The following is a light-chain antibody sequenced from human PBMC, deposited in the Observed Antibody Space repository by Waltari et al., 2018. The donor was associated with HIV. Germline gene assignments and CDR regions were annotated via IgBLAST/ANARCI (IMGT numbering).Light chain of an antibody. CDR3: QSYDSSNLVAWV. Sequence: FMLPQPHPVSGSLGKTVTISCTRSSGTIASPYFKWYPPRPGSAPVAVIFEDHQRPSGVPDRFSASIDSSSNSASLTISGLQTEDEADYYCQSYDSSNLVAWVFGTGTKLTVL. CDR2: EDH. J-gene: IGLJ3*02. V-gene: IGLV6-57*04. CDR1: SGTIASPY.